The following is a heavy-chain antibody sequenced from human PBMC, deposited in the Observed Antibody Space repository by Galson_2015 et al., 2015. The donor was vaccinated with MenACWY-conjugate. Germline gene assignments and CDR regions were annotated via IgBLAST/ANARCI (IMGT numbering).Heavy chain of an antibody. CDR3: ARDMPLAYCGGDCYSRAFDI. J-gene: IGHJ3*02. Sequence: SLRLSCAASGFTFSSYWMSWVRQAPGKGLEWVANIKRDGSEKYYVDSVKGRFTVSRDNAKNSLYLQMNSLRAEDTAVYYCARDMPLAYCGGDCYSRAFDIWGQGTMVTVSS. V-gene: IGHV3-7*03. CDR2: IKRDGSEK. D-gene: IGHD2-21*02. CDR1: GFTFSSYW.